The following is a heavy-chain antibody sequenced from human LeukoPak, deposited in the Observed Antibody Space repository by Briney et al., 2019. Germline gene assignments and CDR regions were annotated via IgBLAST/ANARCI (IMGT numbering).Heavy chain of an antibody. V-gene: IGHV3-30*04. CDR2: ISYDGSNK. D-gene: IGHD6-13*01. CDR1: GFTFSSYA. Sequence: GGSLRLSCAASGFTFSSYAMHWVRQAPGKGLEWVAVISYDGSNKYYADSVKGRFTISRDNSKNTLYLQMNSLRAEDTAAYYCARVGAAAATPGYYYYMDVWGKGTTVTVSS. J-gene: IGHJ6*03. CDR3: ARVGAAAATPGYYYYMDV.